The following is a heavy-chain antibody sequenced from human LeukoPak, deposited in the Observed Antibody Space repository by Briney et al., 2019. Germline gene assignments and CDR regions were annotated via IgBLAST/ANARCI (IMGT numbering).Heavy chain of an antibody. D-gene: IGHD3-22*01. V-gene: IGHV1-18*01. CDR2: ISAYNGNT. Sequence: ASVKVSCKASGYTFTSCAISWVRQAPGQGLEWMGWISAYNGNTNYAQKLQGRVTMTTDTSTSTAYMELRSLRSDDTAVYYCARISSLINWFDPWGQGTLVTVSS. CDR1: GYTFTSCA. CDR3: ARISSLINWFDP. J-gene: IGHJ5*02.